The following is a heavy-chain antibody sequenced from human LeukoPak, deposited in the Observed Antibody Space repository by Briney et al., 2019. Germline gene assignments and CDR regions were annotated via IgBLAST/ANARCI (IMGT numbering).Heavy chain of an antibody. Sequence: SETLSLTCTVSGGSISSYYWSWIRQPPGKGLEWIGEVNHSGSTNYNPSLRSRVTISIDTSKNQFSLQLTSVTAAGTAVYYCASLMLIAVGYDYWGQGNLVTVSS. CDR2: VNHSGST. CDR1: GGSISSYY. V-gene: IGHV4-34*01. D-gene: IGHD3-16*01. J-gene: IGHJ4*02. CDR3: ASLMLIAVGYDY.